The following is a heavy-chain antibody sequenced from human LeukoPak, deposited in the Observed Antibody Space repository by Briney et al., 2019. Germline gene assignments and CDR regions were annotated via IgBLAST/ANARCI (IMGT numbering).Heavy chain of an antibody. Sequence: GASVKVSCKASGYTFTAYYMHWVRQAPGQGLEWMGWINPSSGGTNYAQKFQGRVIMTRDTSISTAYMELSRLRSDDTAVYYCASPSNYGSGSQRNYWGQGTLVTVSS. D-gene: IGHD3-10*01. J-gene: IGHJ4*02. CDR2: INPSSGGT. V-gene: IGHV1-2*02. CDR3: ASPSNYGSGSQRNY. CDR1: GYTFTAYY.